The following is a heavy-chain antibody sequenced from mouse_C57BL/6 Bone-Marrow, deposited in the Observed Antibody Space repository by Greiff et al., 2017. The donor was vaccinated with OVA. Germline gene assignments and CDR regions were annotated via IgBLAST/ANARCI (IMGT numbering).Heavy chain of an antibody. Sequence: VQLQQPGAELVRPGTSVKLSCKASGYTFTSYWMHWVKQRPGQGLVWIGVIDPSDSYTNYNQKFKGKATLTVDTSSSTAYMQLSSLTSEDSAVYYCAREAGYYYGSDYYFDYWGQGTTLTVSS. CDR1: GYTFTSYW. V-gene: IGHV1-59*01. CDR2: IDPSDSYT. D-gene: IGHD1-1*01. J-gene: IGHJ2*01. CDR3: AREAGYYYGSDYYFDY.